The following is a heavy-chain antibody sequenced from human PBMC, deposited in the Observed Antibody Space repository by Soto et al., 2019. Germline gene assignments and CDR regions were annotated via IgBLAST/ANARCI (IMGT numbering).Heavy chain of an antibody. Sequence: GGSLRLSCTASGLTFSNAWMSCVRQAPGKGLEWIGRIKGESDGGTTDYATPVKGRFSISRDQSKDTLYLHMNSLKTEDTAVYYCTTGLSNGYYNFDYWGQGT. CDR1: GLTFSNAW. D-gene: IGHD3-22*01. V-gene: IGHV3-15*01. CDR2: IKGESDGGTT. CDR3: TTGLSNGYYNFDY. J-gene: IGHJ4*02.